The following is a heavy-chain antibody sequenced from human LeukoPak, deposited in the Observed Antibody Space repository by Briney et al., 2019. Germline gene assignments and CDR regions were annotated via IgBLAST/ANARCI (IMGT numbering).Heavy chain of an antibody. J-gene: IGHJ3*02. CDR3: ARGVYGGNLLFTDAFDI. Sequence: GSLRLSCAASGFTFSSYGMHWVRQPPGKGLEWIGEINHSGSTNYNPSLKSRVTISVDTSKNQFSLKLSSVTAADTAVYYCARGVYGGNLLFTDAFDIWGQGTLVTVSS. V-gene: IGHV4-34*01. CDR1: GFTFSSYG. CDR2: INHSGST. D-gene: IGHD4-23*01.